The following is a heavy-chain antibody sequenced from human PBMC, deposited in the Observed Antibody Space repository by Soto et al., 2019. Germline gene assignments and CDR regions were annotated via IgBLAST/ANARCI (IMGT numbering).Heavy chain of an antibody. V-gene: IGHV1-69*06. CDR1: GGTFSSYA. Sequence: SVKFYCKASGGTFSSYAINWVRQAPGQGLEWMGGIIPIFGTSNYAQKFHGRVTITADKSTSTAYMELSSLRSEDTAVYYCARDTRLRGQPSWFDPW. CDR3: ARDTRLRGQPSWFDP. CDR2: IIPIFGTS. J-gene: IGHJ5*02. D-gene: IGHD2-21*01.